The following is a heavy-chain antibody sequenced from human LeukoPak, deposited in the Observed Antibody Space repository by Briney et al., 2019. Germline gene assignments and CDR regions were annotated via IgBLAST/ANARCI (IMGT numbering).Heavy chain of an antibody. Sequence: SVKVSCKASGGTFSSYAISWVRQAPGQGLEWMGGIIPIFGTANYAQKFQGRVTITADESTSTAYMELSSLRSEDTAVYYCARDDSSGYYLPIYFDYWGQGTLVTVSS. CDR2: IIPIFGTA. D-gene: IGHD3-22*01. J-gene: IGHJ4*02. CDR3: ARDDSSGYYLPIYFDY. V-gene: IGHV1-69*13. CDR1: GGTFSSYA.